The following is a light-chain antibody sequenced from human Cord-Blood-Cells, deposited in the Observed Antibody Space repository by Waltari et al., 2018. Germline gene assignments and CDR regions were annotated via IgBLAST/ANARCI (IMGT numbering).Light chain of an antibody. J-gene: IGKJ1*01. Sequence: DIQMTQSPSTLSASVGDRVTITCRASQSISSWLAWYQQKPGRAPQLLVYKASSVESGVPSRCSGRGAGREFTLSNSRLQPDGCATYGCQQYNSYSRTFGQGAKVEI. CDR1: QSISSW. CDR3: QQYNSYSRT. V-gene: IGKV1-5*03. CDR2: KAS.